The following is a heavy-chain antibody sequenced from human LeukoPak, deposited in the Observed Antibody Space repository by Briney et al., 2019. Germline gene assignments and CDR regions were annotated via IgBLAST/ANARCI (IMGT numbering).Heavy chain of an antibody. D-gene: IGHD4-17*01. V-gene: IGHV4-59*01. CDR1: GGSISSCY. J-gene: IGHJ4*02. CDR2: IYYSGST. CDR3: ASGHYADYYFDY. Sequence: SETLSLTCTVSGGSISSCYWSWIRQPPGKGLEWIGYIYYSGSTNYNPSLKSRVAISVGTSKNQFSLKVSSVSAADTAVYYCASGHYADYYFDYWGQGTLVTVSS.